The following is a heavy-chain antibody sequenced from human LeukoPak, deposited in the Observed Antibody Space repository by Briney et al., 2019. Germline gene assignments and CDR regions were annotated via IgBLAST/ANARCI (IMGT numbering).Heavy chain of an antibody. Sequence: GGSLRLSCAASGFTFSSHSMNWVRQAPGKGLEWVSYISSSSSTIYYADSVKGRFTISRDNSKNTLYLQMNSLRAEDTAVYYCAAYYDSSGYYYPSWGQGTLVTVSS. V-gene: IGHV3-48*01. D-gene: IGHD3-22*01. CDR3: AAYYDSSGYYYPS. CDR1: GFTFSSHS. CDR2: ISSSSSTI. J-gene: IGHJ5*02.